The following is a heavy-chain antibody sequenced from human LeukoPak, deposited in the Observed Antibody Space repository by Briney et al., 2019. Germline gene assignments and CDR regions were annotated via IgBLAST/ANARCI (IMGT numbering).Heavy chain of an antibody. V-gene: IGHV3-23*01. CDR3: ASYYDSSGYYYTGYYYYMDV. CDR2: ISGSGGNT. D-gene: IGHD3-22*01. J-gene: IGHJ6*03. CDR1: GFTFSSFG. Sequence: GGSLRLSCAASGFTFSSFGMSWVRQAPGKGLEWVSVISGSGGNTYYTDSVKGRFTISRDNAKNSLYLQMNSLRAEDTAVYYCASYYDSSGYYYTGYYYYMDVWGKGTTVTASS.